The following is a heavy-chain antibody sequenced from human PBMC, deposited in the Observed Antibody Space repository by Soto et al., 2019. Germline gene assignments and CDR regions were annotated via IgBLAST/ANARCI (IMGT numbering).Heavy chain of an antibody. CDR1: GVSLSTSGVG. Sequence: QITLKESVPTLVKPTQTLTLTCTVSGVSLSTSGVGVGWIRQPPGKALEGLALIYWDDDKRYSPSLKSRLTITKDTSKNQVVLTTNNMDHVDTATYDCAHGQIRREEPDAVDIWGQGTMVTVSS. CDR2: IYWDDDK. V-gene: IGHV2-5*02. J-gene: IGHJ3*02. CDR3: AHGQIRREEPDAVDI.